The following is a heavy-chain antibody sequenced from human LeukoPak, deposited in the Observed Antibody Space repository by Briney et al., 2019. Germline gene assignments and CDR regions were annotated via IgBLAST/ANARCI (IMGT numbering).Heavy chain of an antibody. CDR3: ARGGDYGDYIYDY. J-gene: IGHJ4*02. D-gene: IGHD4-17*01. CDR2: IIPIFGTA. Sequence: ASVKVSCKASGGTFSSYAISWVRQAPGQGLEWMGGIIPIFGTANYAQKLQGRVTMTTDTSTSTAYMELRSLRSDDTAVYYCARGGDYGDYIYDYWGQGTLVTVSS. CDR1: GGTFSSYA. V-gene: IGHV1-69*05.